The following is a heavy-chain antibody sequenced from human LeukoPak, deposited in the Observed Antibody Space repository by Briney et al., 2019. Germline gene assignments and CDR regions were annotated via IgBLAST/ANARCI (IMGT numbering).Heavy chain of an antibody. Sequence: GGSLRLSCAASGFTFSSYEMNWVRQAPGKGLEWVSYISSSGSTIYYADSVNGRFTISRDNSKNTLYLQMNSLRAEDTAVYYCATLYGSARGAFDSWGQGTLVTVSS. J-gene: IGHJ4*02. V-gene: IGHV3-48*03. CDR3: ATLYGSARGAFDS. D-gene: IGHD3-10*01. CDR2: ISSSGSTI. CDR1: GFTFSSYE.